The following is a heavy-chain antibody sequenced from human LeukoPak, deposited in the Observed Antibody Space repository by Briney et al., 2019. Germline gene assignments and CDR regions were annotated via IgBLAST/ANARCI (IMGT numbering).Heavy chain of an antibody. D-gene: IGHD2-2*01. V-gene: IGHV3-15*01. J-gene: IGHJ4*02. Sequence: GGSLRLSCAASGFSFSNAWMSWVRQAPGKRLEWVGSIKSKTDGGTTDYAAPVKGRFTISRDDSKNTLYLQMNSLKTEDTAVYYCTTDVGYCSSTSCLYFDYWGQGTLVTVSS. CDR3: TTDVGYCSSTSCLYFDY. CDR1: GFSFSNAW. CDR2: IKSKTDGGTT.